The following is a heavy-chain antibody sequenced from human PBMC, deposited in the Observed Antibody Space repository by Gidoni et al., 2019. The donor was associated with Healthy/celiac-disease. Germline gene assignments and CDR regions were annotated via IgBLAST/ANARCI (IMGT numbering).Heavy chain of an antibody. CDR1: GCTFSRDG. CDR3: ASDGVSCSGGSCYEGYFDS. Sequence: QVQLVESGGGVVQPGRSVRRSWAASGCTFSRDGMHWVRQAPGKGLEWVAVISYDGSNKYYADSVKGRFTISRDNSKNTLYLQMNSLRAEDTAVYYCASDGVSCSGGSCYEGYFDSWGQGTLVTVSS. CDR2: ISYDGSNK. V-gene: IGHV3-30*03. D-gene: IGHD2-15*01. J-gene: IGHJ4*02.